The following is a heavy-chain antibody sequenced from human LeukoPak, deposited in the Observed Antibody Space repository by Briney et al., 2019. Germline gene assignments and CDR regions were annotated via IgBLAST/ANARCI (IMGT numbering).Heavy chain of an antibody. CDR3: ARDMYYNPVRFDI. Sequence: SETLSLTCTVSGGSISSGSYYWSWIRQPAGKGLEWIGRISTSGTSNYNPSLNSRVTIPLDTSKNQFSLRLSSVAAADTAVYYCARDMYYNPVRFDIWGQGTMVTVSS. V-gene: IGHV4-61*02. D-gene: IGHD3-10*01. J-gene: IGHJ3*02. CDR2: ISTSGTS. CDR1: GGSISSGSYY.